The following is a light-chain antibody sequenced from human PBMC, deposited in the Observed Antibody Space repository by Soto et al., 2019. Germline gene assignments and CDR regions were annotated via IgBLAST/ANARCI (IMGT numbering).Light chain of an antibody. CDR2: DVS. Sequence: QSVLTQPASVSGSPRQSITISCSGTRSDIGGYNYVSWYQHHPGKAPKLIIHDVSNRPSGVSNRFSGSKSGNTASLTISGLQAEDEADYYCTSFTSRSTMVFGGGTKLTVL. CDR3: TSFTSRSTMV. J-gene: IGLJ2*01. V-gene: IGLV2-14*01. CDR1: RSDIGGYNY.